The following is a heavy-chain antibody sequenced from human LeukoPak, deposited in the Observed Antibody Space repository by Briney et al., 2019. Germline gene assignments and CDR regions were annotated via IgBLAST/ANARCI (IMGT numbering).Heavy chain of an antibody. CDR2: ISPYNGNT. D-gene: IGHD1-26*01. CDR3: ARETSPYTGSPQDY. CDR1: GYTFVTYG. J-gene: IGHJ4*02. Sequence: ASVKVSCKASGYTFVTYGISWVRQAPGQGLEWMGWISPYNGNTNYAQQFQGRVTMTTDTSTTTAYMELRSLRSDDTAVYYCARETSPYTGSPQDYWGQGTLVTVSS. V-gene: IGHV1-18*01.